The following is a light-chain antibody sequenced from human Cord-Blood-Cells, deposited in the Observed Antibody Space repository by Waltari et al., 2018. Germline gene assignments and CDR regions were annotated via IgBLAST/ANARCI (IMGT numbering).Light chain of an antibody. CDR2: AAS. CDR3: QQYYSYPYT. CDR1: QGISSY. Sequence: AIRITQSPSSLSASTGGRVTITFRASQGISSYLAWYQQKPGKAPKLLIYAASTLQSGVPSRFSGSGSGTDFTLAISCLQSEDFATYYCQQYYSYPYTFGQGTKLEIK. J-gene: IGKJ2*01. V-gene: IGKV1-8*01.